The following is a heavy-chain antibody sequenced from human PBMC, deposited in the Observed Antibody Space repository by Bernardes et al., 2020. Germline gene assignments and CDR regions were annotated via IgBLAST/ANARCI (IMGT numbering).Heavy chain of an antibody. CDR3: ARGQQWPYL. CDR2: INHSGST. D-gene: IGHD6-19*01. CDR1: GGSFSGYY. V-gene: IGHV4-34*01. Sequence: SETLSLTCAVYGGSFSGYYWSWIRQPPGKGLEWIGEINHSGSTNYNPSLKSRVTISVDTSKNQFSLKLSSVTAADTAVYYCARGQQWPYLWGQGTLVTVSS. J-gene: IGHJ4*02.